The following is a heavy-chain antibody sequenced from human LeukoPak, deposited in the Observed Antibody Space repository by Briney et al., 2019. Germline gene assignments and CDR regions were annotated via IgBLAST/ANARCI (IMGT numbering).Heavy chain of an antibody. CDR1: GGSISTSNYY. V-gene: IGHV4-39*01. Sequence: SETLSLTCTVSGGSISTSNYYWGWIRQPPGKGLEWIGTIYYSGSTYYNPSLRSRVTMSVDTSKNQFSLKLSSLTAADTAVYYCASHRRDVWSGYSYTNYFDSWGQGTLVTVSS. D-gene: IGHD3-3*01. CDR2: IYYSGST. J-gene: IGHJ5*01. CDR3: ASHRRDVWSGYSYTNYFDS.